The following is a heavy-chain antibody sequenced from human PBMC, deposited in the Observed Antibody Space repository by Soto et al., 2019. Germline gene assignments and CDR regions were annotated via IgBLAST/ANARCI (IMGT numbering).Heavy chain of an antibody. Sequence: HPGRSLRLSCAASGFTFSSYAMSWVRQAPVKGLEWVSAISGSGGSTYYADSVKGRFTISRDNSKNTLYLQMNSLRAEDTAVYYCAKSGYDSSGDNAFDIWGQGTMVTVSS. J-gene: IGHJ3*02. CDR2: ISGSGGST. CDR1: GFTFSSYA. V-gene: IGHV3-23*01. CDR3: AKSGYDSSGDNAFDI. D-gene: IGHD3-22*01.